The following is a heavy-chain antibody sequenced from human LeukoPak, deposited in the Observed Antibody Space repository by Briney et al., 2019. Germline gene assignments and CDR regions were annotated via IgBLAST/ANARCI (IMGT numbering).Heavy chain of an antibody. CDR3: ATPFCGGGSSSPPYCGRDV. J-gene: IGHJ6*02. D-gene: IGHD2-15*01. V-gene: IGHV3-23*01. Sequence: GGSLRLSCAASGFTFSSYAMSWVRQAPGKGLEWVSAVSGSGGSTYYADSVKGRFTISRDNSKNTLYLQMNSLRAEDTAVYYCATPFCGGGSSSPPYCGRDVGDQGTTATAPS. CDR1: GFTFSSYA. CDR2: VSGSGGST.